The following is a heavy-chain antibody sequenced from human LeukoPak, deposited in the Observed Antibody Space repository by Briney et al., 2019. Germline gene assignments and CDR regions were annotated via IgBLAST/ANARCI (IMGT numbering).Heavy chain of an antibody. V-gene: IGHV4-4*02. CDR2: IYHSGST. D-gene: IGHD2-15*01. J-gene: IGHJ4*02. CDR3: ARAVEGYCSGGSCYSVDY. CDR1: GGSISSSNW. Sequence: PSGTLSLTCAVSGGSISSSNWWSWVRQPPGKGLEWIGEIYHSGSTNYNPSLKSRVTISVDKSKNQFSLKLSSVTAADTAVYYCARAVEGYCSGGSCYSVDYWGQGTLVTVSS.